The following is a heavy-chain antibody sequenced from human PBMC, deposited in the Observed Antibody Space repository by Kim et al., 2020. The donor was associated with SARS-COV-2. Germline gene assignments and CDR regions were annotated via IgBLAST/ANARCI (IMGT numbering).Heavy chain of an antibody. V-gene: IGHV3-21*01. CDR2: ISGSSRYI. J-gene: IGHJ5*01. D-gene: IGHD3-3*01. CDR1: GFTFSSYS. CDR3: ARVQFKRGVVLTCIYS. Sequence: GGSLRLSCAASGFTFSSYSMNWVRQAPGKGLEWVSSISGSSRYIYYADSVKGRFTISRDNAKNSLYLQMNSLRAEDTAVYYCARVQFKRGVVLTCIYSWG.